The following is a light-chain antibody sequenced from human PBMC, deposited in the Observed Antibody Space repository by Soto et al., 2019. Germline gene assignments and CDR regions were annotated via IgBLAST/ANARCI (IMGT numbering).Light chain of an antibody. V-gene: IGKV3-20*01. CDR1: RSLSSDY. CDR2: HAS. CDR3: QQDGYSPRS. Sequence: IVLIQPPHTLSLSPGERATLSCRSSRSLSSDYLAWYQQKPGQAPRLLFYHASRRATGTPDRFSVSGSGTDFTLTISRLEPGDFAVYYCQQDGYSPRSFGQGTKVDIK. J-gene: IGKJ1*01.